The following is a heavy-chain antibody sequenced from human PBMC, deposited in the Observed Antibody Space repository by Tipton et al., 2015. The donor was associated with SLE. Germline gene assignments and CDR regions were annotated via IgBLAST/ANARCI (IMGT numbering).Heavy chain of an antibody. J-gene: IGHJ3*02. D-gene: IGHD3-10*01. CDR2: IYHSGST. Sequence: LRLSCAVSGGSISSGGYSWSWIRQPPGKGLEWIGYIYHSGSTYYNPSLKSRVTISVDRSKNQFSLKLSSVTAADTAVYYCARGDHGSQGAFDIWGQGTMVTVSS. CDR3: ARGDHGSQGAFDI. CDR1: GGSISSGGYS. V-gene: IGHV4-30-2*01.